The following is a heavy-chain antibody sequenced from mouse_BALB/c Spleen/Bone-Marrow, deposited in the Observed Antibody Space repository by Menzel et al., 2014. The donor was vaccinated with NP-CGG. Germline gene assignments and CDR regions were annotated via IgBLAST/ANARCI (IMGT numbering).Heavy chain of an antibody. CDR1: GFTFSSST. V-gene: IGHV5-6-4*01. Sequence: EVQLQESGGGLVKPGGSLKLSCTASGFTFSSSTMSWVRQTPEKRLEWVASISSGGRYTFYPDSVKGRFTISRVNAKNTLYLQMSSLKSEDTAMYYCARGEGYLDYWGQGTTLTVSS. CDR3: ARGEGYLDY. J-gene: IGHJ2*01. CDR2: ISSGGRYT.